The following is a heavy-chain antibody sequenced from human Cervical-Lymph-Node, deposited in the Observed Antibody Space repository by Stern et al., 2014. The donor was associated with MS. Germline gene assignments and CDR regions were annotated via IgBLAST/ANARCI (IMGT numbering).Heavy chain of an antibody. D-gene: IGHD5/OR15-5a*01. CDR2: IIPILGTT. Sequence: QVQLVQSGAEVKKPASSVKVSCKASGGTFNTSDISWVRQAPGQGLEWMGAIIPILGTTNYAQKFQGRVTFTADKSTSTAYMALSGLRYEDTAVYYCARDLGVGPSVSWGQGTVVTVSS. CDR3: ARDLGVGPSVS. J-gene: IGHJ5*02. V-gene: IGHV1-69*06. CDR1: GGTFNTSD.